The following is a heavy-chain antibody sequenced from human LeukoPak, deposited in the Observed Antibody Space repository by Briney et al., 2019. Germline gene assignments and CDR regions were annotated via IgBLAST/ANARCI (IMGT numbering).Heavy chain of an antibody. CDR2: IYYSGST. Sequence: PSQTLSLTCTVSGGSISSGGYYWSWIRQHPGKGLEWIGYIYYSGSTYYNPSLKSRVTISVDTSKNQFSLKLSSVTAADTAVYYCVGPRYGLYLDYWGQGTLVTVSS. D-gene: IGHD5-18*01. J-gene: IGHJ4*02. CDR1: GGSISSGGYY. V-gene: IGHV4-31*03. CDR3: VGPRYGLYLDY.